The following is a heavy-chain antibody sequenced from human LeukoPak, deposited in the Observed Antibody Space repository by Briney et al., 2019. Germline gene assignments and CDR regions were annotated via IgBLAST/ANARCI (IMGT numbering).Heavy chain of an antibody. V-gene: IGHV3-23*01. Sequence: GGSLRLSCAASGFIFSNYAMSWVRQAPGKGLEWVSAIDSTGAYTWYADSVKGRFTISRDNSKNTLYLQMNSLRAEDTAVYYCAKSSYYDSSGFYREYYFDYWGQGTLVTVSS. D-gene: IGHD3-22*01. CDR1: GFIFSNYA. J-gene: IGHJ4*02. CDR2: IDSTGAYT. CDR3: AKSSYYDSSGFYREYYFDY.